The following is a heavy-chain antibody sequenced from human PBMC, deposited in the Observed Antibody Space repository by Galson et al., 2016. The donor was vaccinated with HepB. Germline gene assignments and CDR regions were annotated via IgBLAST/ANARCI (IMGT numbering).Heavy chain of an antibody. CDR2: IYSGGTT. D-gene: IGHD2-15*01. Sequence: SLRLSCAASGFAFSSHWMTWVRQAPGKGLEWLSVIYSGGTTNYADPLKGRFTISRDNSKNTVYLHISSLRVEDTAVYYCASSYCTGGSCYFDDWGQGTLLTVSS. V-gene: IGHV3-53*01. CDR3: ASSYCTGGSCYFDD. J-gene: IGHJ4*02. CDR1: GFAFSSHW.